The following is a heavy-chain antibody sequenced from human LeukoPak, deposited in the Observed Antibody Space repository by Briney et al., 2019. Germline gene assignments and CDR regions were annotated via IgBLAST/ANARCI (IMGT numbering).Heavy chain of an antibody. V-gene: IGHV5-51*01. CDR1: GYSFTSYW. J-gene: IGHJ4*02. CDR2: IYPGDSDT. D-gene: IGHD3-22*01. Sequence: GESLKIPCKGSGYSFTSYWIGWVRQMPGKGLEWMGIIYPGDSDTRYSPSFQGHVTISADKSISTAYLQWSSLKASDTAMYYCARPHYDSSGYFDYWGQGTLVTVSS. CDR3: ARPHYDSSGYFDY.